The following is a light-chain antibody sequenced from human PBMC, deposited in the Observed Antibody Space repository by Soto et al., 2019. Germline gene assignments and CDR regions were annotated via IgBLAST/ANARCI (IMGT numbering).Light chain of an antibody. Sequence: DIQMTQSTSSLSAAVGDRVTITCRASRSVSSYLNWYQHKPGKAPKLLIYAASSLQSGVPSRFSGSGSGTDFSLTISSLQPDDLATYYCQQSYSTPPYTFGQGTKVDI. CDR2: AAS. CDR1: RSVSSY. V-gene: IGKV1-39*01. CDR3: QQSYSTPPYT. J-gene: IGKJ2*01.